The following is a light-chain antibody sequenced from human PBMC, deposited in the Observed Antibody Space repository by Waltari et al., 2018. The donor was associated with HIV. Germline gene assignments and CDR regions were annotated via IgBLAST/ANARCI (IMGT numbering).Light chain of an antibody. CDR3: MQALQTPLT. V-gene: IGKV2-28*01. Sequence: DIVMTQSPLSLPVTPGEPASISCRSSQSLLHTNGYNYLDWYLQKPGQSPQLLIYLGSNRASGVPDRISASKSGTNFTLKISRVEAEDVGVYYCMQALQTPLTFGRGTKVEIK. J-gene: IGKJ1*01. CDR2: LGS. CDR1: QSLLHTNGYNY.